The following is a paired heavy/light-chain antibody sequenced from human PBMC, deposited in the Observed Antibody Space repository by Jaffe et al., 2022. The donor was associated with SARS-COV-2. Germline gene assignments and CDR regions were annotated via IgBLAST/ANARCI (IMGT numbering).Heavy chain of an antibody. CDR1: RESLSGYY. CDR3: ARDPTGEAGANRVFDY. D-gene: IGHD7-27*01. V-gene: IGHV4-34*01. J-gene: IGHJ4*02. Sequence: QVQLHQWGAGLMKPSETLSLSCAVYRESLSGYYWSWIRQPPGKGLEWIGKINHSGSTTYNSSLKTRVTMSVDTSKNQFSLKLYSVTAADTAVYYCARDPTGEAGANRVFDYWGQGTPVTVSS. CDR2: INHSGST.
Light chain of an antibody. CDR2: GAS. V-gene: IGKV3-20*01. Sequence: EIVLTQSPGTLSLSPGERATLSCRASQSVSSSYLAWYQQRPGQAPRLLIFGASNRATGIPDRFSGSGSGTDFTLTISRLEPEDFAVYYCQHHDSSYTFGQGTKLEIK. J-gene: IGKJ2*01. CDR1: QSVSSSY. CDR3: QHHDSSYT.